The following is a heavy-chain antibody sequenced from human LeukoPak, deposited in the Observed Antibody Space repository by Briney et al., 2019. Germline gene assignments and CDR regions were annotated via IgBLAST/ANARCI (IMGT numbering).Heavy chain of an antibody. CDR3: ATLGGSYYYFDY. CDR1: GYTLTELS. V-gene: IGHV1-24*01. Sequence: ASVKVSCKVSGYTLTELSMHWVRQAPGRGLEWMGGFDPEDGETIYAQKFQGRVTMTEDTSTDTAYMELSGLRSEDTAVYYCATLGGSYYYFDYWGQGTLVTVSS. CDR2: FDPEDGET. D-gene: IGHD1-26*01. J-gene: IGHJ4*02.